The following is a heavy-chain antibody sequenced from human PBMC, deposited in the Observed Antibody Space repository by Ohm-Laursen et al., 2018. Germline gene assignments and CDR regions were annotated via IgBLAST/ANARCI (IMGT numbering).Heavy chain of an antibody. CDR1: GYTFTSYG. J-gene: IGHJ6*02. D-gene: IGHD1-26*01. CDR3: ARVGPTEARELYYYYGMDV. V-gene: IGHV1-18*01. Sequence: SVKVSCKASGYTFTSYGISWVRQAPGQGLEWMGWISAYNGNTNYAQKLQGRVTMTTDTSTSTAYMELRSLRSDDTAVYYCARVGPTEARELYYYYGMDVWGQGTTVTVSS. CDR2: ISAYNGNT.